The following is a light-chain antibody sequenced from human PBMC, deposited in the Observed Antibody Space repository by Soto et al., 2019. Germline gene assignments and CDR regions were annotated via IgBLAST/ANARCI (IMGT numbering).Light chain of an antibody. V-gene: IGLV1-40*01. J-gene: IGLJ1*01. CDR3: QSYDFGLSAHNYV. Sequence: QSVLTQPPSVSGAPGQRVTISCTGSSSNIGAGYDVHWYQQFPGTAPRLLIYANNNRPSGVPDRFSGSKSGTSASLAITGLQADDEAEYYCQSYDFGLSAHNYVYATAPNVAVL. CDR1: SSNIGAGYD. CDR2: ANN.